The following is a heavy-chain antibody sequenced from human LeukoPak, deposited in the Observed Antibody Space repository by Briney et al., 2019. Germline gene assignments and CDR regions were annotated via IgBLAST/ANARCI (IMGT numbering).Heavy chain of an antibody. Sequence: GGSLRLSCAASGFTFGSYAMSWVRQAPGKGLEWVSTISASGGSTYYADSVKGRFTISRDNSKNTLYLQMNSLRAEDTAVYYCAKDLLRYFDWLLNNFDYWGQGTLVTVSS. CDR3: AKDLLRYFDWLLNNFDY. V-gene: IGHV3-23*01. CDR1: GFTFGSYA. D-gene: IGHD3-9*01. CDR2: ISASGGST. J-gene: IGHJ4*02.